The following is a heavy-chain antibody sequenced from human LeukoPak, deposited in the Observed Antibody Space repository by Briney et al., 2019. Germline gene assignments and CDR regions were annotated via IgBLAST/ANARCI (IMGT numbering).Heavy chain of an antibody. CDR3: ARVHSSSWYVTSAPGPADP. Sequence: ASVKVSCKASGYTFTSYGISWVRQAPGQGLEWMGWISAYNGNTNYAQKLQGRVTMTTDTSTSTAYMKLRSLRSDDTAVYYCARVHSSSWYVTSAPGPADPWGQGTLVTVSS. CDR2: ISAYNGNT. CDR1: GYTFTSYG. J-gene: IGHJ5*02. V-gene: IGHV1-18*01. D-gene: IGHD6-13*01.